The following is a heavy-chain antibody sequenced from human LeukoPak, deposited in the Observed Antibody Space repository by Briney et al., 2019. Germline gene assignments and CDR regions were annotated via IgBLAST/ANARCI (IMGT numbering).Heavy chain of an antibody. CDR3: AREHGDFWSGYCYFDY. Sequence: PGGSLRLSCAASGFTFSSYAMHWVRQAPGKGLEWVAVISYDGSNKYYADSVKGRFTISRDNSKNTLYLQMNSLRAEDTAVYYCAREHGDFWSGYCYFDYWGQGTLVTVSS. D-gene: IGHD3-3*01. J-gene: IGHJ4*02. CDR2: ISYDGSNK. V-gene: IGHV3-30-3*01. CDR1: GFTFSSYA.